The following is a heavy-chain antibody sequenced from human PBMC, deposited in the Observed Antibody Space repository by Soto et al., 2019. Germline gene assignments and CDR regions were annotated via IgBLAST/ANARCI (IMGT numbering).Heavy chain of an antibody. CDR3: ARVGFYDSSGYLH. V-gene: IGHV4-59*12. CDR1: GGSISSYY. J-gene: IGHJ4*02. D-gene: IGHD3-22*01. CDR2: IYYSGST. Sequence: SETLSLTCTVSGGSISSYYWSWIRQPPGKGLEWIGYIYYSGSTNYNPSLKSRVTISVDTSKNQFSLKLSSVTAADTAVYYCARVGFYDSSGYLHWGQGTLVTVSS.